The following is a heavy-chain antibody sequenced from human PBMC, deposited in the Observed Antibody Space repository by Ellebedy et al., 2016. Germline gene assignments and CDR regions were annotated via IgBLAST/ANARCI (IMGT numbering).Heavy chain of an antibody. CDR2: ISGSGDKT. Sequence: GGSLRLSXAASGFTFTAYAMNWVRQAPGKGLEWVSSISGSGDKTYYADSVKGRFTISRDISKNTMYLQMNSLRVEDTAIYYCARNIPSSVLVADYWGQGTLVTVSS. D-gene: IGHD2-8*02. CDR3: ARNIPSSVLVADY. J-gene: IGHJ4*02. V-gene: IGHV3-23*01. CDR1: GFTFTAYA.